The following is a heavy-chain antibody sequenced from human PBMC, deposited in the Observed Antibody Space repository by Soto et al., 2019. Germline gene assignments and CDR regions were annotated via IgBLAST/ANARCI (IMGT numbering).Heavy chain of an antibody. CDR3: ARFSGGSYNTYYFYYGMDV. Sequence: GXSVKVSCKASGYTFTSYGISWVRQAPGQGLDWMGWISAYNGNTKYAQDLQGRVTMTTDTSTSTAYMELRSLRSDDTAMYYCARFSGGSYNTYYFYYGMDVWGQGTTVTVSS. V-gene: IGHV1-18*04. CDR1: GYTFTSYG. J-gene: IGHJ6*02. CDR2: ISAYNGNT. D-gene: IGHD2-15*01.